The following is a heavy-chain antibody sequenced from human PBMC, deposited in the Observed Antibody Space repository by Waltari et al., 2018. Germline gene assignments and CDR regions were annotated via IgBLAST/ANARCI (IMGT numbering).Heavy chain of an antibody. J-gene: IGHJ4*02. V-gene: IGHV3-7*04. CDR1: GFTLSSFW. CDR2: INQDGSGT. Sequence: EVQLVESGGGLVQPGGSLRLSCAASGFTLSSFWMSWARQAPGKGVEWVGNINQDGSGTYYVDSVKGRFTISRDNAKNSVFLQMNSLRAEDTAVYYCQRGDYWGQGTLVTVSS. CDR3: QRGDY.